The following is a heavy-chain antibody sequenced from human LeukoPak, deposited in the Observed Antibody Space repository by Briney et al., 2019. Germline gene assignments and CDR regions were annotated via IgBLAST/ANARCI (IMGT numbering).Heavy chain of an antibody. Sequence: PGGSLRLSCAASGFTFSSYSMNWVRQAPGKGLEWVSYISSSSSTIYYADSVKGRFTISRDNAKNSLYPQMNSLRDEDTAVYYCAREDIVATIDYWGQGTLVTVSS. CDR3: AREDIVATIDY. CDR1: GFTFSSYS. CDR2: ISSSSSTI. V-gene: IGHV3-48*02. J-gene: IGHJ4*02. D-gene: IGHD5-12*01.